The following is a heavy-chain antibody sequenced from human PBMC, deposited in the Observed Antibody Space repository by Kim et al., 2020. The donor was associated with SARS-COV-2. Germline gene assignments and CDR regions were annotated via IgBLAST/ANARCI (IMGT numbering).Heavy chain of an antibody. CDR2: IYYSGST. J-gene: IGHJ4*02. V-gene: IGHV4-59*08. CDR3: ARRDFWSGYYT. CDR1: GGSISSYY. Sequence: SETLSLTCTVSGGSISSYYWSWIRQPPGKGLEWIGYIYYSGSTNYNPSLKSRVTISVDTSKNQFSLKLSSVTAADTAVYYCARRDFWSGYYTWGQGTLVTVSS. D-gene: IGHD3-3*01.